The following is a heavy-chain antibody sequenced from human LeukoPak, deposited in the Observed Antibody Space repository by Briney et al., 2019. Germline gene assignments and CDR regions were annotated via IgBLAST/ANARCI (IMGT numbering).Heavy chain of an antibody. V-gene: IGHV1-2*02. CDR3: VRDMDRGQWLVRPYN. D-gene: IGHD6-19*01. Sequence: ASVKVSCKTSGYIFIGYYMHWVRQAPGQGLEWMGWIDPKSGGAKYAQKFQGRVTMTRDMSINTAYMDLRRLKSDDTAVYYCVRDMDRGQWLVRPYNWGQGTLVTVSS. CDR2: IDPKSGGA. CDR1: GYIFIGYY. J-gene: IGHJ4*02.